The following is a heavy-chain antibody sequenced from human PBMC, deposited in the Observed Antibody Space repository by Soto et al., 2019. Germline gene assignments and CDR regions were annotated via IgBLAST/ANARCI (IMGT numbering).Heavy chain of an antibody. Sequence: ASLKVACXGPGYTFTSYYMHWLRQAPGQGLEWMGIINPSGGSTSYAQKFQGRVTMTRDTSTSTVYMELSSLRSEDSAVYYCARYYYELDYWGQGTLVTVSS. CDR3: ARYYYELDY. D-gene: IGHD3-22*01. J-gene: IGHJ4*02. CDR2: INPSGGST. V-gene: IGHV1-46*01. CDR1: GYTFTSYY.